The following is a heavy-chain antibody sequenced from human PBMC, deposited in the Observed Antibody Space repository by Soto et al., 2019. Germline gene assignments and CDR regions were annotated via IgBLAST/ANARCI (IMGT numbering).Heavy chain of an antibody. CDR3: AKDFYSYSFDY. CDR1: GFTFITYA. Sequence: GESLKISCAASGFTFITYAMTWVRQAPGKGLEWVSAISDSGGSTYYADSVKGRFTISRDNSRNTLYLQMNSLRAEDTAIYYCAKDFYSYSFDYWGQGTLVTVSS. V-gene: IGHV3-23*01. D-gene: IGHD3-10*01. CDR2: ISDSGGST. J-gene: IGHJ4*02.